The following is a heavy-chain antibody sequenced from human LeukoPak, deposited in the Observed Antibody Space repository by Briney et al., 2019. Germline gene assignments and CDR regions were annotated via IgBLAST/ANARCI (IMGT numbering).Heavy chain of an antibody. CDR1: GYTFATYG. CDR3: ARDQGGGNCDL. V-gene: IGHV1-18*01. J-gene: IGHJ4*02. CDR2: ISAYNGHR. Sequence: ASVKLSSKASGYTFATYGFSWVRQAPGQGLEWMGWISAYNGHRTYAQNFQGRVSMTTDSSTNTAYMELRSLRPDDTAVYYCARDQGGGNCDLWGQGSLVTVSA. D-gene: IGHD2-21*01.